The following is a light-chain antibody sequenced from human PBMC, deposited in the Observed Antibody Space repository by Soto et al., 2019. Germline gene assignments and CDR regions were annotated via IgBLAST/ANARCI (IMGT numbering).Light chain of an antibody. Sequence: SYELTQPPSVSVSPGQTASLTCSGDKLGDKYACWYQQKPGQSPVLVIYQDSKRPSGIPERFYGSNSWNTATLTISGTQAMDESDYYCQAWDSSTVVFGGGTKLTVL. J-gene: IGLJ2*01. CDR3: QAWDSSTVV. CDR2: QDS. CDR1: KLGDKY. V-gene: IGLV3-1*01.